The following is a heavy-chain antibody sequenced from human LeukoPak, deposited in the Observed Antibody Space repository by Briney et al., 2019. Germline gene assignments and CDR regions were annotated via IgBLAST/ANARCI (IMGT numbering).Heavy chain of an antibody. CDR1: GFTFSSYA. D-gene: IGHD6-19*01. J-gene: IGHJ4*02. CDR3: ATHDSSAWYVY. V-gene: IGHV3-23*01. Sequence: GGSLRLSCAASGFTFSSYAMSWARQAPGKGLEWVSGISGSGGITYYADSVKGRFTISRDNSKNTLYLQMNSLRAEDTAVYYCATHDSSAWYVYWGQGTLVTVSS. CDR2: ISGSGGIT.